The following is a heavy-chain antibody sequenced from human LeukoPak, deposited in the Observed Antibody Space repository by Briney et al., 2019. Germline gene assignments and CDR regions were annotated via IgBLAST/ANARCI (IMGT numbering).Heavy chain of an antibody. Sequence: SETLSLTCTVSGGSISSYYWSWIRQPPGKGLEWIGYIYYSGSTNYNPSLKSRVTISVDTSKNQFPLTLSSVTAADTAVYYCARMSKAIAVPGTIDYWGQGTLVTVSS. CDR3: ARMSKAIAVPGTIDY. CDR1: GGSISSYY. J-gene: IGHJ4*02. V-gene: IGHV4-59*01. D-gene: IGHD6-19*01. CDR2: IYYSGST.